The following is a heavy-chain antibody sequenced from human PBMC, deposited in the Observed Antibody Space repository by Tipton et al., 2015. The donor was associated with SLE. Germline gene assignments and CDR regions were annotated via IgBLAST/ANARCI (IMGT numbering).Heavy chain of an antibody. CDR3: AGYSSIRDGH. CDR2: IYYSGST. D-gene: IGHD6-13*01. J-gene: IGHJ1*01. V-gene: IGHV4-59*11. Sequence: GLVKPSETLSLTCTVSGVSIRSHYWSWIRQPPGKGLEWIGYIYYSGSTNYNPSLKSRVTMSVDTSKKQFSLKLSSVTAADTAVYYCAGYSSIRDGHWGQGTLVTVSS. CDR1: GVSIRSHY.